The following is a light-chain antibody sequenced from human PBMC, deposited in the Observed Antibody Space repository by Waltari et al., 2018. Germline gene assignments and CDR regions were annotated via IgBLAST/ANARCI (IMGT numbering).Light chain of an antibody. J-gene: IGLJ1*01. V-gene: IGLV2-23*02. CDR1: RTDVGGHNV. Sequence: QSALTQPASVSGSPGQSITISCTGTRTDVGGHNVLSWYQHHPGKAPRVLIYEVIKRPSGVSSRFSASKSGNTASLTISGLQAEDEADYYCCSYATGITYVFGTGTRVTVL. CDR3: CSYATGITYV. CDR2: EVI.